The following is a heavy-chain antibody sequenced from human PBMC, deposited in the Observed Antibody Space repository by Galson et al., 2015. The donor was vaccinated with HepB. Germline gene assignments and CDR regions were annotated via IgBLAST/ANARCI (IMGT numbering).Heavy chain of an antibody. Sequence: SVKVSCKASGGTFSSYAISWVRQAPGQGLEWMGGIIPIFGTANYAQKFQGRVTITADESTSTAYMELSSLRSEDTAVYYCARLPYYYDSSGYSYDYWGQGTLVTVSS. CDR2: IIPIFGTA. CDR3: ARLPYYYDSSGYSYDY. CDR1: GGTFSSYA. V-gene: IGHV1-69*13. J-gene: IGHJ4*02. D-gene: IGHD3-22*01.